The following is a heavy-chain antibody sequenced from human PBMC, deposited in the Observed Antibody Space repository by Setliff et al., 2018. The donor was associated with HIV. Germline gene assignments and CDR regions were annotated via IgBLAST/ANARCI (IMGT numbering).Heavy chain of an antibody. Sequence: LSLTCTVSGGSIRTYYWSWIRQAPGKGLEWVSYISTSGTSKYYADSVRGRFTVSRDNAKNYLYLQMNSLRAEDTAVYYCARDRNDYGWGSHRPMGWFDPWGQGILVTVSS. J-gene: IGHJ5*02. CDR2: ISTSGTSK. D-gene: IGHD3-16*02. CDR3: ARDRNDYGWGSHRPMGWFDP. V-gene: IGHV3-11*04. CDR1: GGSIRTYY.